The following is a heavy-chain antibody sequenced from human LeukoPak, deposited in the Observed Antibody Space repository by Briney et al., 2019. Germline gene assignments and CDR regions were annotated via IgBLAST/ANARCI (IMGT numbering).Heavy chain of an antibody. V-gene: IGHV3-33*03. CDR3: AKAKRIAAAGSVFLFDY. D-gene: IGHD6-13*01. CDR1: GFTFSSYG. J-gene: IGHJ4*02. CDR2: IWYDGSNK. Sequence: GRSLRLSCAASGFTFSSYGMHWVRQAPGKGLEWVAVIWYDGSNKYYADSVKGRVTISRDKSKKSLYLQMNSLRAEDTAVYYCAKAKRIAAAGSVFLFDYWGQGTLVTVSS.